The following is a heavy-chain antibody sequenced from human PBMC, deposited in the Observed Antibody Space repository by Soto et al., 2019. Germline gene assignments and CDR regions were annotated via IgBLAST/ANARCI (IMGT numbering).Heavy chain of an antibody. D-gene: IGHD1-26*01. Sequence: HPVGSLRLSCAAPGFTFSNYGMTWVRQAPGKGLEWVSGITGSGDRTYYADSLKGRFTISRDNFKNTLYLQMNSLTVEDTAIYYCARDRLVGATRDSWFDPWGQGTLVTV. CDR1: GFTFSNYG. V-gene: IGHV3-23*01. J-gene: IGHJ5*02. CDR2: ITGSGDRT. CDR3: ARDRLVGATRDSWFDP.